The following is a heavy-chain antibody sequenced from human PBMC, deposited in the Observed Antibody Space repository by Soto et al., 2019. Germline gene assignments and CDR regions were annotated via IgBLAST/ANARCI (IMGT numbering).Heavy chain of an antibody. CDR3: AKYYDILTGYYKSPFEY. Sequence: EVQLLESGGGLVQPGGSLRLSCAASGFTFSSYAMSWVRQAPGKGLEWVSAISGSGGSTYYADSVKGRFTISRDNSKNTLYLQMNSLRAEDTAVYYCAKYYDILTGYYKSPFEYWGQGTLVTVSS. V-gene: IGHV3-23*01. CDR2: ISGSGGST. J-gene: IGHJ4*02. CDR1: GFTFSSYA. D-gene: IGHD3-9*01.